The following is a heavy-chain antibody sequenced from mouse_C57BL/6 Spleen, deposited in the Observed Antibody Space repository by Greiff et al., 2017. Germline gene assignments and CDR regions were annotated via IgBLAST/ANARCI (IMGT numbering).Heavy chain of an antibody. CDR2: ISDGGSYT. J-gene: IGHJ2*01. D-gene: IGHD2-2*01. CDR1: GFTFSSYA. Sequence: DVKLVESGGGLVKPGGSLKLSCAASGFTFSSYAMSWVRQTPEKRLEWVATISDGGSYTYYPDNVKGRFTISRDNAKNNLYRQRSHLKAEDTAMYYCARQKGLYYGYDRYYFDYWGQGTTLTVSS. V-gene: IGHV5-4*03. CDR3: ARQKGLYYGYDRYYFDY.